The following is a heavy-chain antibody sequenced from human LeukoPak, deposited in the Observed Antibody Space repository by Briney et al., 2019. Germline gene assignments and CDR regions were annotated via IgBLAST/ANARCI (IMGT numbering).Heavy chain of an antibody. CDR2: IYPGDFDT. V-gene: IGHV5-51*01. D-gene: IGHD6-19*01. CDR3: ARRVGRSSGWYGVADY. Sequence: GESLKISFKGSGYSFTSYWIGWLRQMPGKGLEWMGIIYPGDFDTRYRPSFQGQVTISADKSISTAYLQWSSLKASDTAMYYCARRVGRSSGWYGVADYWGQGTLVTVSS. J-gene: IGHJ4*02. CDR1: GYSFTSYW.